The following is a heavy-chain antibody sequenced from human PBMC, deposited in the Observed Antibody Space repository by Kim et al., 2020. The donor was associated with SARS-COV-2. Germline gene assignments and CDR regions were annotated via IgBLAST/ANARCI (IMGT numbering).Heavy chain of an antibody. J-gene: IGHJ4*02. V-gene: IGHV3-48*02. CDR1: GFTFSSYS. CDR3: ARDAGVGYYYDSSGYYPLGY. D-gene: IGHD3-22*01. CDR2: ISSSSSTI. Sequence: GGSLRLSCAASGFTFSSYSMNWVRQAPGKGLEWVSYISSSSSTIYYADSVKGRFTISRDNAKNSLYLQMNSLRDEDTAVYYCARDAGVGYYYDSSGYYPLGYWGQGTLVTVSS.